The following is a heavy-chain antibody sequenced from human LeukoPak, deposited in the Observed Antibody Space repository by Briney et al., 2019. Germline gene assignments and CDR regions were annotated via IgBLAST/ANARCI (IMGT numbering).Heavy chain of an antibody. J-gene: IGHJ6*02. CDR1: GFTFRSYG. D-gene: IGHD1-1*01. Sequence: GRSLRLSCAASGFTFRSYGMSWVRQAPGKGLEWVANIKQDGSEKYYVDSVKGRFTISRDNAKNSLYLQMNSLRAEDTAVYYCARWGTRGRYYYGMDVWGQGTTVTVSS. CDR3: ARWGTRGRYYYGMDV. CDR2: IKQDGSEK. V-gene: IGHV3-7*01.